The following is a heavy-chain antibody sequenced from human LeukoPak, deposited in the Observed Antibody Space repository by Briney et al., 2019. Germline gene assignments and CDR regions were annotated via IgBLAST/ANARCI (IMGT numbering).Heavy chain of an antibody. V-gene: IGHV1-46*01. CDR2: INPSGGST. D-gene: IGHD3-22*01. Sequence: ASVKVSCKASGYTFTIYYMHWVRQPPGQGLEWMGIINPSGGSTSYAQKSQGRVTMTMDMSTSTVYMELSSLISEDTAVYYCALVSLLVGWGQGTLVSVS. J-gene: IGHJ4*02. CDR1: GYTFTIYY. CDR3: ALVSLLVG.